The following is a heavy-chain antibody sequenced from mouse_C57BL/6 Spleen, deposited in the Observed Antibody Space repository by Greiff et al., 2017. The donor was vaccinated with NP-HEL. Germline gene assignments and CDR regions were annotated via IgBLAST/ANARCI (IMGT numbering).Heavy chain of an antibody. D-gene: IGHD1-1*01. J-gene: IGHJ4*01. CDR1: GIDFSRYW. CDR2: INPDSSTI. Sequence: EVQLQQSGGGLVQPGGSLKLSCAASGIDFSRYWMSWVRRAPGKGLEWIGEINPDSSTINYAPSLKDKFIISRDNAKNTLYLQMSKVRSEDTALYYCAREGYYGSPYAMDYWGQGTSVTVSS. V-gene: IGHV4-1*01. CDR3: AREGYYGSPYAMDY.